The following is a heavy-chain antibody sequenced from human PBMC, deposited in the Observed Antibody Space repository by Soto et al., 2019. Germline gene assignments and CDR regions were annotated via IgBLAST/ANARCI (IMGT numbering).Heavy chain of an antibody. Sequence: SETLSLTCTVSGGSVSSGSYYWSWIRQPPGKGLEWIGYIYYTGSTNYNPSLKSRVTISVDTSKNQFSLKLSSVTAADTAIYYCARIRATGTADFDYWGQGTLVTVSS. CDR3: ARIRATGTADFDY. CDR1: GGSVSSGSYY. V-gene: IGHV4-61*01. D-gene: IGHD1-1*01. J-gene: IGHJ4*02. CDR2: IYYTGST.